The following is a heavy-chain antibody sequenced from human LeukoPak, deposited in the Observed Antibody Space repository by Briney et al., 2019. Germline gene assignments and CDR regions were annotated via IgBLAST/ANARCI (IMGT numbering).Heavy chain of an antibody. J-gene: IGHJ4*02. D-gene: IGHD6-13*01. Sequence: GASVKVSCKASGYSFTSYGFSWVRQAPGQGLEWMGWISPYNANTNYAQKFRGRVTMTTDTSTSTAYMELRSLRSDDTAVYYCARQYSNGWYEDYWGQGTLVTVSS. V-gene: IGHV1-18*01. CDR3: ARQYSNGWYEDY. CDR2: ISPYNANT. CDR1: GYSFTSYG.